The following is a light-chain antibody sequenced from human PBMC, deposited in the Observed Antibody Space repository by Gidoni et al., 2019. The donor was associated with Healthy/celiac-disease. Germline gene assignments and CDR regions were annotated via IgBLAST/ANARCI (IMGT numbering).Light chain of an antibody. Sequence: EIVFTQSPGTLSLSPGERATLSCRASQSVSSSYLAWYQQKPGQAPRLLIYGASSRATGIPDRFSGSGCGTDFTLTSSRLEPEDFAVYYCQQYGSSRTFGQGTKVEIK. CDR1: QSVSSSY. CDR3: QQYGSSRT. V-gene: IGKV3-20*01. J-gene: IGKJ1*01. CDR2: GAS.